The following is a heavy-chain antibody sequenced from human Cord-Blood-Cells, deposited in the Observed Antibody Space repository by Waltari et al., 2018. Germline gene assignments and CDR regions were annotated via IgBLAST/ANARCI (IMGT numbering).Heavy chain of an antibody. CDR3: AKEEITGTFAFDI. D-gene: IGHD1-7*01. CDR1: GFTFSSYG. J-gene: IGHJ3*02. Sequence: QVQLVESGGGVVQPGRSLRLSCAASGFTFSSYGMHWVRQAPGKGLEWGAVISYDGSNKYYADTVKGRFTISRDNSKNTLYLQMNSLRAEDTAVYYCAKEEITGTFAFDIWGQGTMVTVSS. CDR2: ISYDGSNK. V-gene: IGHV3-30*18.